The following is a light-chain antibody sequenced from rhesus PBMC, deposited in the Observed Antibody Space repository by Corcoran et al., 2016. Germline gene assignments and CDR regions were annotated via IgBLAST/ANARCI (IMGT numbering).Light chain of an antibody. V-gene: IGKV1-25*01. CDR3: QQHNSYPLT. CDR2: AAS. J-gene: IGKJ4*01. CDR1: QGISSY. Sequence: DIQMTQSPSSLSASVGDRVTITCRASQGISSYLAWYQQKPGKAPKLLIYAASTLQSGVPSRFSGSGSGTDFTLTIRSLQPADFATYYCQQHNSYPLTFGGGTKVELK.